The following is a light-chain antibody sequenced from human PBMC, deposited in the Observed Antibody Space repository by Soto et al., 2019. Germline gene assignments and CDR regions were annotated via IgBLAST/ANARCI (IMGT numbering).Light chain of an antibody. Sequence: QSALTQPPSASGSPGQSVTISCTGTSSDIGGYNFVSWYQHHPDKAPKLMIYEITNRPSGVPARFSGSKSDNTASLTVSGLQAEDEADYYCSSYAGSNNYVFGTGTKVTVL. J-gene: IGLJ1*01. CDR2: EIT. CDR3: SSYAGSNNYV. V-gene: IGLV2-8*01. CDR1: SSDIGGYNF.